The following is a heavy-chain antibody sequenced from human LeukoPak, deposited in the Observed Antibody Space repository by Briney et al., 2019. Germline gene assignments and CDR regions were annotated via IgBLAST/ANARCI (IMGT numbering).Heavy chain of an antibody. CDR1: GYSFTSYW. V-gene: IGHV5-51*01. CDR2: IYPGDSDT. J-gene: IGHJ4*02. Sequence: ASVKISCKGSGYSFTSYWIGWVRQMPGKGLEWMGMIYPGDSDTRYSPSFQGQVTISADKSVSTAYLQWSSLKAADTAMYYCARPGTVLTASGNPDYGGQRTLVTVSA. D-gene: IGHD4-23*01. CDR3: ARPGTVLTASGNPDY.